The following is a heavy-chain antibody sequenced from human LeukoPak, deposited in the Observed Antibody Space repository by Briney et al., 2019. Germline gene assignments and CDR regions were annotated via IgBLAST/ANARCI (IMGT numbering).Heavy chain of an antibody. J-gene: IGHJ3*02. CDR2: INPMSAGT. CDR3: ARDDSFDI. V-gene: IGHV1-2*02. CDR1: GYTFTYSY. Sequence: ASVKVSCKAYGYTFTYSYIYWVRRAPGQGLEWMGWINPMSAGTNYAQDFQGRVTMTLDTSISTAYMELSRLRFDDTAVYYCARDDSFDIWGQGTLVTVSS.